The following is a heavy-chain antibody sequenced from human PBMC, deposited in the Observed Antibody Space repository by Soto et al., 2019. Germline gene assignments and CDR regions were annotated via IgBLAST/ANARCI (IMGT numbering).Heavy chain of an antibody. Sequence: PSQTLSLTCGISGDSVSSSSGAWNWIRQSPWRGLEWLGRTYYRSKWYNDYAVSVKSRITINPDTSKNQFSLQLNSVTLEDTAVYYCARSGTIFGLVTGFLDYWGQGTLV. CDR3: ARSGTIFGLVTGFLDY. D-gene: IGHD3-3*01. CDR2: TYYRSKWYN. V-gene: IGHV6-1*01. CDR1: GDSVSSSSGA. J-gene: IGHJ4*02.